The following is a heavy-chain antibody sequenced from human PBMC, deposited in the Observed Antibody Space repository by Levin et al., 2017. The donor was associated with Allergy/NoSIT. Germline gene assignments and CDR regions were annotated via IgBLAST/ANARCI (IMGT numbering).Heavy chain of an antibody. CDR2: ISGSGGTT. J-gene: IGHJ4*02. CDR3: AKGSYCSAGTCYSRLGY. CDR1: GFTFSSDV. V-gene: IGHV3-23*01. D-gene: IGHD2-15*01. Sequence: SGGSLRLSCAGSGFTFSSDVMSWVRQAPGKGLEWVSGISGSGGTTYYADSVKGRFTISRDNSKKTLYLQMNSLRAEDTAVYYCAKGSYCSAGTCYSRLGYWGQGTLVTVSS.